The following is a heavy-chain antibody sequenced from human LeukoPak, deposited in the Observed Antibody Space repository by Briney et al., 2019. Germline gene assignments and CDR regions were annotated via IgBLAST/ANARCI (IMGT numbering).Heavy chain of an antibody. CDR3: ARDSPEVGALDY. D-gene: IGHD1-26*01. CDR2: IYTSGST. J-gene: IGHJ4*02. CDR1: GGSISSYY. V-gene: IGHV4-4*07. Sequence: SETLSLTCTVSGGSISSYYWSWIRQPAGKGLEWIGRIYTSGSTNYNPSLKSRVTMSVDTSKDQFSLKLSSVTAADTAVYYCARDSPEVGALDYWGQGTLVTVSS.